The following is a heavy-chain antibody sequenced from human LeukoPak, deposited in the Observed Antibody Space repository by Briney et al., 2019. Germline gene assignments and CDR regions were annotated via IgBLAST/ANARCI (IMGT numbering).Heavy chain of an antibody. D-gene: IGHD4-17*01. CDR2: SIPIFGTA. V-gene: IGHV1-69*06. CDR1: GGTFTSYA. Sequence: GASVKVSCKASGGTFTSYAISWVRQAPGQGLEWMGGSIPIFGTANYAQKFQGRVTITADKSTSTAYMELSSLRSEDTAVYYCARGTPPHYYGDLDYWGQGTLVTVSS. CDR3: ARGTPPHYYGDLDY. J-gene: IGHJ4*02.